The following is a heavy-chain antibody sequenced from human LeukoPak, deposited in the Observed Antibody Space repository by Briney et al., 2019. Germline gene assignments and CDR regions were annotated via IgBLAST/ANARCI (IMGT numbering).Heavy chain of an antibody. J-gene: IGHJ5*02. D-gene: IGHD3-22*01. CDR3: ARAYYYDGSGYSGASNWLHP. Sequence: LRLSCAASGFTFSSYAMSWVRQAPGKGLEWIGHIYYSGTTYFNPSLKSRVTISVDTSKNQFSLKLTSVTAADTAVYYCARAYYYDGSGYSGASNWLHPWGQGTLVTVSS. V-gene: IGHV4-31*02. CDR1: GFTFSSYA. CDR2: IYYSGTT.